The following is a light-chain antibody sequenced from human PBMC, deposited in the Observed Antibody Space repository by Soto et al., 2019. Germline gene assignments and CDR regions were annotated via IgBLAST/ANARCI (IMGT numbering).Light chain of an antibody. CDR1: ISDFGSYNY. CDR3: TSYTDTSVYV. CDR2: EVT. Sequence: QSALAQPASVSGSPGQSISISCTGTISDFGSYNYVSWYQQHPGKTPKLLIYEVTNRPSGVSSRFSASKSGNTASLTISGLQAEDEADYYCTSYTDTSVYVFGTGTKVTVL. J-gene: IGLJ1*01. V-gene: IGLV2-14*01.